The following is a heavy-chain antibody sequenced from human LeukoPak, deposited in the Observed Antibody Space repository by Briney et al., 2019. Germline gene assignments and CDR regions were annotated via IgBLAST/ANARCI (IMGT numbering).Heavy chain of an antibody. CDR2: ISGSGRTI. V-gene: IGHV3-11*01. CDR1: GFSFSDYY. Sequence: GGSLRLSCAASGFSFSDYYMSWIRQAPGKGLEWVSYISGSGRTIYYADSVKGRFTISRDNAKNSLYLQMSSLRADDTAVYYCARDFKDSTYYNFDCWGQGTLVTVSS. J-gene: IGHJ4*02. D-gene: IGHD2/OR15-2a*01. CDR3: ARDFKDSTYYNFDC.